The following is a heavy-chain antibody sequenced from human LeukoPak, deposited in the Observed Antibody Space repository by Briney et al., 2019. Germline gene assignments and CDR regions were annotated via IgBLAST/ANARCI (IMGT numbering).Heavy chain of an antibody. Sequence: PSETLSLTCTVSGYSISSGYYWGWIRQPPGKGLEWIGSIYHSGITYYNPSLKSRVTISVDTSKNQFSLKLSSVTAADTAVYYCARRLRFYYYYMDVWGKGTTVTVSS. J-gene: IGHJ6*03. D-gene: IGHD5-12*01. CDR2: IYHSGIT. CDR1: GYSISSGYY. CDR3: ARRLRFYYYYMDV. V-gene: IGHV4-38-2*02.